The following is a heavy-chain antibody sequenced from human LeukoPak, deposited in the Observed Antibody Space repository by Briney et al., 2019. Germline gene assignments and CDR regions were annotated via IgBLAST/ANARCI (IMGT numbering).Heavy chain of an antibody. J-gene: IGHJ4*02. CDR3: AKEQFRGSYQGSDY. Sequence: GGCLRLSCAASGFTFSSYAMSWVRQAPGKGLEWVSGTSGSGGSTNYADSVKGRFIISRDNSKNMLYLQMSSLRAEDTAVYYCAKEQFRGSYQGSDYWGQGTLVTVSS. D-gene: IGHD1-26*01. CDR2: TSGSGGST. V-gene: IGHV3-23*01. CDR1: GFTFSSYA.